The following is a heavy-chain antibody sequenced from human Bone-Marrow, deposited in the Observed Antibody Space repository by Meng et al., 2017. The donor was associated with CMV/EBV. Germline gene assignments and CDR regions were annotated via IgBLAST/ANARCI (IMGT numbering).Heavy chain of an antibody. CDR2: ISSSSSTI. J-gene: IGHJ6*02. V-gene: IGHV3-48*04. D-gene: IGHD3-3*01. Sequence: GESLKISCAASGFTFSSYSMNWVRQAPGKGLEWVSYISSSSSTIYYADSVKGRFTISRDNAKNSLYLQMNSLRAEDTAVYYCASRTIFGVVRRYGMDVWGQGTTVTVSS. CDR1: GFTFSSYS. CDR3: ASRTIFGVVRRYGMDV.